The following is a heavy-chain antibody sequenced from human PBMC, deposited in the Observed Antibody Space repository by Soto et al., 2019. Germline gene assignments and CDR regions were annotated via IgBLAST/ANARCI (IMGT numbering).Heavy chain of an antibody. V-gene: IGHV3-30*18. J-gene: IGHJ4*02. CDR1: GFTFSSYG. CDR2: ISYDGSNK. CDR3: AKVRGRVAGTLSDWDYYFDY. Sequence: PGGSLRLSCAASGFTFSSYGMHWVRQAPGKGLEWVAVISYDGSNKYYADSVKGRFTISRDNSKNTLYLQMNSLRAEDTAVYYCAKVRGRVAGTLSDWDYYFDYWGQGTLVTVSS. D-gene: IGHD6-19*01.